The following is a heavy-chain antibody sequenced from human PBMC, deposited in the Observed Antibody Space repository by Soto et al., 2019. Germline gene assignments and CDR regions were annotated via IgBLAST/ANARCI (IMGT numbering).Heavy chain of an antibody. CDR3: AKDSIRSINSSSWYVYGAFDI. CDR2: ISYDGSNK. CDR1: GFTFSSYG. J-gene: IGHJ3*02. V-gene: IGHV3-30*18. D-gene: IGHD6-13*01. Sequence: GGSLRLSCAASGFTFSSYGMHWVRQAPGKGLEWVAVISYDGSNKYYADSVKGRFTISRDNSKNTLYLQMNSLRAEDTAVYYCAKDSIRSINSSSWYVYGAFDIWGQGTMVTVSS.